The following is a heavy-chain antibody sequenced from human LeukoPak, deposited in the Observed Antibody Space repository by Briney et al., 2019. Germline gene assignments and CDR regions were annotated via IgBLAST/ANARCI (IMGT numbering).Heavy chain of an antibody. CDR2: IYYSGST. CDR3: ARVAGDYGIFWFDP. CDR1: GGSISSGGYY. Sequence: SETLSLTCTVSGGSISSGGYYWSRIRQHPGKGLEWIGYIYYSGSTYYNPSLKSRVTISVDTSKNQFSLKLSSVTAADTAVYYCARVAGDYGIFWFDPWGQGTLVTVSS. D-gene: IGHD4-17*01. V-gene: IGHV4-31*03. J-gene: IGHJ5*02.